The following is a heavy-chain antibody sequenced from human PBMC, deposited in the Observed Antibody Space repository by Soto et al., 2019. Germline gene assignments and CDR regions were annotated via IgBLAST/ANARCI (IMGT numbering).Heavy chain of an antibody. D-gene: IGHD4-17*01. CDR3: ASGGCTVTREFDY. Sequence: ASVKVSCKASGYTFTGFYMHWVRQAPGHGLEWMGWINPKSGDTEYAQNFQGWVTMTRDTSISTAYMELSRLKSDDTAVYYCASGGCTVTREFDYWGQGTLVTV. V-gene: IGHV1-2*04. CDR1: GYTFTGFY. J-gene: IGHJ4*02. CDR2: INPKSGDT.